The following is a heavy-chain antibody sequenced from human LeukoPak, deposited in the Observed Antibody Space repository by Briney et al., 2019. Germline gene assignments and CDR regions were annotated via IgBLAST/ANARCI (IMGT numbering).Heavy chain of an antibody. J-gene: IGHJ5*02. D-gene: IGHD3-10*01. V-gene: IGHV1-18*01. CDR3: ARVLPRPPYYYGSGSFLNWFDP. CDR2: ISAYNGNT. Sequence: ASVKVSCKASGYTFTSYGISWVRQAPGQGLEGMGWISAYNGNTNYAQKLQGRVTMNTDTSTSTAYMELRSLRSDDTAVYYCARVLPRPPYYYGSGSFLNWFDPWGQGTLVTVSS. CDR1: GYTFTSYG.